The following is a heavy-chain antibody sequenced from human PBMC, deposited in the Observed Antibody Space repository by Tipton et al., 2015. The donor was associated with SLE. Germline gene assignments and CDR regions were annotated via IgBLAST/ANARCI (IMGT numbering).Heavy chain of an antibody. J-gene: IGHJ4*02. D-gene: IGHD3-16*02. Sequence: LRLSCSVSGGSISTTSYYWGWIRQPPGKGLEWIANIYHDGSTYYNPSLKSRVTISVDKSKNQFSLKLSSVTAADTAVYYCARVGRLHLGELSPPFDYWGQGTLVTVSS. CDR1: GGSISTTSYY. CDR2: IYHDGST. V-gene: IGHV4-39*07. CDR3: ARVGRLHLGELSPPFDY.